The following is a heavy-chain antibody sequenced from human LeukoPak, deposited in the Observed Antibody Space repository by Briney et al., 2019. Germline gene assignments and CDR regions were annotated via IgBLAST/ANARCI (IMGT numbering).Heavy chain of an antibody. CDR2: IYHIGNT. CDR1: GYSISSGYY. J-gene: IGHJ4*02. D-gene: IGHD6-13*01. CDR3: ASLSTGYSSSWYPFNY. V-gene: IGHV4-38-2*02. Sequence: PSETLSLTCTVSGYSISSGYYWGWIRQPPGKGLEWIGDIYHIGNTYYNPSLKSRVTISVDTSKNQFSLKLSSVTAADTAVYYCASLSTGYSSSWYPFNYWGQGTLVTVSS.